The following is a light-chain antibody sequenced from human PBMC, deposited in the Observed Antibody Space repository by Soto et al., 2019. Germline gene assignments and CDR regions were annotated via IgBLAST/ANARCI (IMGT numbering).Light chain of an antibody. CDR3: QQYNNWPLT. J-gene: IGKJ4*01. V-gene: IGKV3D-15*01. CDR1: QNISNY. CDR2: GAS. Sequence: IVLTQSPATLSLSPGKRAALSCMASQNISNYLIWYQQKPGQAPRLLIYGASSRATGIPDRFSGSGSGTEFTLTISSLQSEDFAVYYCQQYNNWPLTFGGGTKVDIK.